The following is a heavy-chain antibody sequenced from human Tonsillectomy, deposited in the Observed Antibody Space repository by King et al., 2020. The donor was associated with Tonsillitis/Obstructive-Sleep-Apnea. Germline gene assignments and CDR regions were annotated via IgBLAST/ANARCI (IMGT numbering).Heavy chain of an antibody. V-gene: IGHV3-11*05. D-gene: IGHD6-13*01. CDR2: ISGSSSDT. CDR1: GFTINDYY. Sequence: VQLVESGGGLAKPGGSLRLSCAASGFTINDYYMTWIRQAPGKGLEWGSYISGSSSDTNYADSVKGRFTISRDNAKNSLYLQMNSLRAEDTAVYYCATGPELRMAAFWGQGTLVTVSS. J-gene: IGHJ4*02. CDR3: ATGPELRMAAF.